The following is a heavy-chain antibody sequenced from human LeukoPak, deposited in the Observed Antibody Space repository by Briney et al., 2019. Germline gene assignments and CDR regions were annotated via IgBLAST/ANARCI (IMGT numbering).Heavy chain of an antibody. CDR1: GFTFSSYA. D-gene: IGHD3-10*01. CDR3: ATGRGSGNYNWFDP. V-gene: IGHV3-23*01. Sequence: GGSLGLSCTASGFTFSSYAMSWVRQAPGQGLEWVSVISSGGVNTYYRDSVKGRFTISRDNSKNTLYLQMNSLGAEDTAVYYCATGRGSGNYNWFDPWGQGTLVTVSS. CDR2: ISSGGVNT. J-gene: IGHJ5*02.